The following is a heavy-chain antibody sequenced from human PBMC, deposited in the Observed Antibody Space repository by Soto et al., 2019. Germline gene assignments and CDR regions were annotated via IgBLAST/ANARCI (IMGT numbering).Heavy chain of an antibody. V-gene: IGHV4-4*07. CDR2: VYTRGST. Sequence: SETLSLTCTVSCGSISSFYWRCIRQPAGKGLEWIGLVYTRGSTNYNPSLNSRVTMSVDTPKNQFSLQLNSGTAADTAVYYCARDRSSGGHYSDYWGQGTLVTVSS. CDR3: ARDRSSGGHYSDY. J-gene: IGHJ4*02. CDR1: CGSISSFY. D-gene: IGHD6-19*01.